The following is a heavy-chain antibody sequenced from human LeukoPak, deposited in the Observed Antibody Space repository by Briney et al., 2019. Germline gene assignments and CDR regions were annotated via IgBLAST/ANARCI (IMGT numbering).Heavy chain of an antibody. CDR2: INSDGSGT. V-gene: IGHV3-74*01. D-gene: IGHD3-22*01. CDR1: GFTFSTYW. J-gene: IGHJ3*02. CDR3: ASYYYDNGGYWDAFDI. Sequence: GGSLRLPCAASGFTFSTYWMHWVRQAPGKGLVWVSRINSDGSGTSYADSVKGRFTISRDNAKNTLYLQMNSLRAEDTAVYYCASYYYDNGGYWDAFDIWGQGTMVTVSS.